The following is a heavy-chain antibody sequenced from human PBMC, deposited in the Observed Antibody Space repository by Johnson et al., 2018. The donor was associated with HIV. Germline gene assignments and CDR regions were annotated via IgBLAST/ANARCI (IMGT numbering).Heavy chain of an antibody. J-gene: IGHJ3*02. D-gene: IGHD6-19*01. CDR1: GFTFSSYG. CDR2: IRYDGSNK. Sequence: QVQLVESGGGLVQPGGSLRLSCAASGFTFSSYGMHWVRQAPGKGLEWVAFIRYDGSNKYYADSVKGRFTISRDNSKNTLYLQMNSLRAEDTAVYYCAKELALYSSGYGGDAFDIWGQGTMVTVSS. V-gene: IGHV3-30*02. CDR3: AKELALYSSGYGGDAFDI.